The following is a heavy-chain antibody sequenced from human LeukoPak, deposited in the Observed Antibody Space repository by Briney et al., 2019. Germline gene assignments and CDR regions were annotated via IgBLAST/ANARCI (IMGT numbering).Heavy chain of an antibody. CDR3: ARGVVQGLGYFDF. V-gene: IGHV4-59*01. J-gene: IGHJ2*01. CDR2: IYYSGST. Sequence: SETLSLTCTVSGASISSYYWSWIRQPPGKGLEWIGYIYYSGSTNYDPSLKSRVTISVDTSKNHFSLKVTSVTAADTAVYYCARGVVQGLGYFDFWGRGTLVTVSS. CDR1: GASISSYY. D-gene: IGHD6-6*01.